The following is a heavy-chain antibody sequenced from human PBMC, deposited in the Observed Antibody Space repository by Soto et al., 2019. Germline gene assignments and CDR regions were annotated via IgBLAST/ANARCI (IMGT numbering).Heavy chain of an antibody. Sequence: QVQLVQSGAEVKKPGSSVKVSCKASGGIFSTYAISWLRQAPGQGLEWMGGIIPIFGTPNYAQRFQGRVTITAEGSTTTSYMELSRLKSEDTAVYYCARDRDDYGSGNYYNRIDFWGQGTLVTVSS. D-gene: IGHD3-10*01. V-gene: IGHV1-69*01. CDR3: ARDRDDYGSGNYYNRIDF. J-gene: IGHJ4*02. CDR1: GGIFSTYA. CDR2: IIPIFGTP.